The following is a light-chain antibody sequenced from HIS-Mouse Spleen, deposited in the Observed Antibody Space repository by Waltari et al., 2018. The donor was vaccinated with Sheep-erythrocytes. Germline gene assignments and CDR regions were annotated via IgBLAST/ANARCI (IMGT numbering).Light chain of an antibody. J-gene: IGLJ3*02. CDR1: SSDVAGHNY. Sequence: QSALTQPPSASGPPGQSVTISCTATSSDVAGHNYVCWYQKHPGNAPKLMIYEVSKRPSGVPDRFSGSKSGNTASLTVSGLQAEDEADYYCSSYAGSNNWVFGGGTKLTVL. V-gene: IGLV2-8*01. CDR3: SSYAGSNNWV. CDR2: EVS.